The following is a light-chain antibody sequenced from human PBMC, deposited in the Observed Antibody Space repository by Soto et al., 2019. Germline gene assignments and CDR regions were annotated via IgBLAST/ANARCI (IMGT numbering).Light chain of an antibody. CDR3: QQYNNWPLT. J-gene: IGKJ5*01. V-gene: IGKV3-15*01. CDR2: GVS. CDR1: QSVSSK. Sequence: EIVMTQSPANLSVSPGARATLSCRASQSVSSKLAWFQQKPGQAPSLLIYGVSTRATGVPVRFSGSGSGTEFTLTINSLQSEDFAVYYCQQYNNWPLTFGQGTRLEIK.